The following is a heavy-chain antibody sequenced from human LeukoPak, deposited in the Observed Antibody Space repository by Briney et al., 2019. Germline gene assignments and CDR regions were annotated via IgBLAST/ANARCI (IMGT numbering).Heavy chain of an antibody. Sequence: ASVTVSCMASGYTFTRYGISWVRQAPGQGLEWMGWISGYNGNTNYEEKLQGRVTMTTDTSTSTVYMELRSLRSDDTAVYYCARDSLYYGSGSYLGFDPWGQGTLVTVSS. D-gene: IGHD3-10*01. CDR3: ARDSLYYGSGSYLGFDP. CDR2: ISGYNGNT. V-gene: IGHV1-18*01. CDR1: GYTFTRYG. J-gene: IGHJ5*02.